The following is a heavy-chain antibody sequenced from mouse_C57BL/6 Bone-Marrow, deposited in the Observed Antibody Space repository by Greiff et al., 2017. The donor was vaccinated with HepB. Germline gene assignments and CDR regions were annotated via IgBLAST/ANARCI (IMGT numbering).Heavy chain of an antibody. V-gene: IGHV14-4*01. CDR3: TTWGSSYEGFAY. Sequence: VQLQQSGAELERPGASVKLSCTASGFNIKDDYMHWVKQRPEQGLEWIGWIDPENGDTEYASKFQGKATITADTSSNTAYLQLSSLTSEDTAVYYCTTWGSSYEGFAYWGQGTLVTVSA. CDR2: IDPENGDT. CDR1: GFNIKDDY. J-gene: IGHJ3*01. D-gene: IGHD1-1*01.